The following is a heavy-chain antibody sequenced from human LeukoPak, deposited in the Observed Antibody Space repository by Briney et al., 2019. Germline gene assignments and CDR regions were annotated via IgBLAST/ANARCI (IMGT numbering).Heavy chain of an antibody. CDR1: GGSISGYY. V-gene: IGHV4-4*07. CDR2: IYTSGST. CDR3: ARTPTTNYYYYYMDV. J-gene: IGHJ6*03. D-gene: IGHD1/OR15-1a*01. Sequence: WETLSLTCTVSGGSISGYYWNWIRQPAGKGLDWIGRIYTSGSTNYNPSLKSRVNMSVDTSKKQFSLKLSSVTAADTAVYYCARTPTTNYYYYYMDVWGKGTTVTISS.